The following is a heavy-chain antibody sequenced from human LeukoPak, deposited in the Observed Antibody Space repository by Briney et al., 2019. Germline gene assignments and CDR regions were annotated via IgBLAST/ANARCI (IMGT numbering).Heavy chain of an antibody. J-gene: IGHJ5*02. Sequence: ASVKVSCKASGYTFSSYGITWVRQAPGQGLEWMGWINPYNGNTNYAQKLQGRVTMTTDTPTSTAYMELRSLRSDDTAVYYCARDFIPAAKWFDPWGQGTLVTVSS. CDR1: GYTFSSYG. CDR2: INPYNGNT. V-gene: IGHV1-18*01. D-gene: IGHD2-2*01. CDR3: ARDFIPAAKWFDP.